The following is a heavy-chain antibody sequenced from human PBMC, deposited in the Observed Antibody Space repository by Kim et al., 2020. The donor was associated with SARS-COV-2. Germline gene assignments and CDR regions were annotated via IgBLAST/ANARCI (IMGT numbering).Heavy chain of an antibody. CDR2: IYPGDSDT. CDR3: ARSPTNYYLSSGLPGGFDY. CDR1: GYSFTSYW. J-gene: IGHJ4*02. Sequence: GESLKISCKGSGYSFTSYWIGWVRQKPGKGLEWMGIIYPGDSDTRYSPSFQGQVTISADKSISTAYLQWNSLKASDTAIFYCARSPTNYYLSSGLPGGFDYWGQGTLVSVSS. D-gene: IGHD3-22*01. V-gene: IGHV5-51*01.